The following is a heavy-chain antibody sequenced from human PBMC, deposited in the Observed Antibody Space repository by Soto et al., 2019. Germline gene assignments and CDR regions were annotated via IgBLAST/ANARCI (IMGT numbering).Heavy chain of an antibody. CDR2: IFYSGST. Sequence: QLQLQESGPGLVKPSETLSLTCTVSGVSINTNNYYWGWVRQPPGKGLEWIGNIFYSGSTFYNPSLRSRLTISVDTSKNQFSLRLNSVTAADAAVYYCAGFVVPASRNTGFDYWGQGTLVTDSS. V-gene: IGHV4-39*01. CDR3: AGFVVPASRNTGFDY. D-gene: IGHD2-15*01. J-gene: IGHJ4*02. CDR1: GVSINTNNYY.